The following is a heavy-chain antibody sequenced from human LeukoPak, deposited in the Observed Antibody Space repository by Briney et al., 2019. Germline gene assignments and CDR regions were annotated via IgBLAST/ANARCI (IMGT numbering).Heavy chain of an antibody. Sequence: PGRSLRLSCAASGFTFSTYAMYWVRQAPGKGLEWVARISYDGSNIYYTDTVKGRFTISRDNSKKTLYLQMNSLRIADTAVYYCLRDTSSSWGNDLLGFDYWGQGTLVTVSS. CDR1: GFTFSTYA. J-gene: IGHJ4*02. CDR2: ISYDGSNI. CDR3: LRDTSSSWGNDLLGFDY. V-gene: IGHV3-30*03. D-gene: IGHD6-13*01.